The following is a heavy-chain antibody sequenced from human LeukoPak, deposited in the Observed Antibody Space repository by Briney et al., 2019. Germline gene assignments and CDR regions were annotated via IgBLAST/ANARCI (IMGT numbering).Heavy chain of an antibody. V-gene: IGHV3-30*04. Sequence: GGSLRLSCAASGFTFSSYAMHWVRQAPGKGLEWVAVISYGGSNKYYADSVKGRFTISRDNSKNTLYLQMNSLRAEDTAVYYCARDVGYYYGSGSYNYYYGMDVWGKGTTVTVSS. D-gene: IGHD3-10*01. CDR3: ARDVGYYYGSGSYNYYYGMDV. J-gene: IGHJ6*04. CDR1: GFTFSSYA. CDR2: ISYGGSNK.